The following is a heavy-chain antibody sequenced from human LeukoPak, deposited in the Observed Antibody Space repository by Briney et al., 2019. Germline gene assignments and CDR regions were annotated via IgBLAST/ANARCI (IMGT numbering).Heavy chain of an antibody. CDR2: ISSSGSTI. CDR3: ARVGTTVTVYYYYYMDV. Sequence: GGSLRLSCAASGFTFGDYYMSWIRQAPGKGLEWVSYISSSGSTIYYADSVKGRFTISRDNAKNSLYLQMNSLRAEDTAVYYCARVGTTVTVYYYYYMDVWGKGTTVTVSS. CDR1: GFTFGDYY. V-gene: IGHV3-11*01. J-gene: IGHJ6*03. D-gene: IGHD4-11*01.